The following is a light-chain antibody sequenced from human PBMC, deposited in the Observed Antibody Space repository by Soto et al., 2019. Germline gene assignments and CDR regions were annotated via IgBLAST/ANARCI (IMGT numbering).Light chain of an antibody. V-gene: IGLV1-51*01. CDR1: SSNIGNNY. J-gene: IGLJ2*01. CDR2: DND. CDR3: VTSHSSLSPLV. Sequence: QSVLTQPPSVSAAPGQKVSISCSGSSSNIGNNYVSWYQHLPGTAPRLLIYDNDKRPSGIPDRFSGSKSGTSATLGITGLQTGDEADYYCVTSHSSLSPLVFGGGTKLTVL.